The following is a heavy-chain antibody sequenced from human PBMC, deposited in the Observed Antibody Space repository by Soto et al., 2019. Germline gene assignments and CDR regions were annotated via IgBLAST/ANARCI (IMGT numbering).Heavy chain of an antibody. V-gene: IGHV4-30-2*01. CDR1: GGSISSGGYS. Sequence: QLQLQESGSGLVKLSQTLSLTCAVSGGSISSGGYSWSWIRQPPGKGLEWIGYIYHSGSTFYNPSLKSRFTTSVDRSKHQFSLKLSSVTVADTAVYYCARIPSPWSQGSLVTVSS. J-gene: IGHJ5*02. CDR2: IYHSGST. D-gene: IGHD2-21*01. CDR3: ARIPSP.